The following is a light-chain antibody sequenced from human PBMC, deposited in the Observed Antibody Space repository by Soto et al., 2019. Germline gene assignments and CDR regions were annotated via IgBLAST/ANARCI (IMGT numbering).Light chain of an antibody. V-gene: IGLV6-57*03. Sequence: FMLTQPHSVSESPGKTVTISCTRSSGSIASYYVQWCQQRPGSAPTTVIYEDNQRPSGVPDRFSGSIDSSSNSASLTISGLKTEDEADYYCQSYDTTNQRVFGGGTKLTVL. CDR1: SGSIASYY. CDR3: QSYDTTNQRV. J-gene: IGLJ2*01. CDR2: EDN.